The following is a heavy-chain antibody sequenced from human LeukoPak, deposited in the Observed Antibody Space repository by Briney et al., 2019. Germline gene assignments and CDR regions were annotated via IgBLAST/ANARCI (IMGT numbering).Heavy chain of an antibody. CDR2: ISGSGGST. CDR3: ATTPERYIFGSYYSDY. V-gene: IGHV3-23*01. CDR1: GFTFSSYA. J-gene: IGHJ4*02. D-gene: IGHD2-15*01. Sequence: GGSLRLSCAASGFTFSSYAMSWVRQAPGKGLEWVSAISGSGGSTYYADSVKGRFTISRDNSKNTLYLQMNSLRAEDTAVYYCATTPERYIFGSYYSDYWGQGTLVTVSS.